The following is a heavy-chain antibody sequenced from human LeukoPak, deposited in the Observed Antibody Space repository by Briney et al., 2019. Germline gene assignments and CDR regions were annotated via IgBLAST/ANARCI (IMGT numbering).Heavy chain of an antibody. J-gene: IGHJ3*02. D-gene: IGHD2-21*02. CDR2: INPNGGDT. V-gene: IGHV1-2*02. CDR3: AREIVVVTDTPLAYDAFDI. Sequence: GASVKVSCKASGYTFTGYYMHWVRQAPGQGLQWMGWINPNGGDTNYAQKFQGRVTMTRDTSISTAYMELSSLRSDDTAVYYCAREIVVVTDTPLAYDAFDIWGQGTMVTVSS. CDR1: GYTFTGYY.